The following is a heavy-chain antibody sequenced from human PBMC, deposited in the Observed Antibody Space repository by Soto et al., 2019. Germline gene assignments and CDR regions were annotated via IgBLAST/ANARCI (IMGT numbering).Heavy chain of an antibody. J-gene: IGHJ6*02. V-gene: IGHV1-69*01. CDR2: ILPVFRPP. Sequence: QMHLVQSGPEVRKPGSSVKVSCKASGGTFGDYGIAWVRQAPGHGLEWMGGILPVFRPPRNAQQFEGRVSLTVDEVTNTAFMELNRLRPDDTATYSWARDDGEGGMDVWGQGATVIVSS. D-gene: IGHD3-10*01. CDR3: ARDDGEGGMDV. CDR1: GGTFGDYG.